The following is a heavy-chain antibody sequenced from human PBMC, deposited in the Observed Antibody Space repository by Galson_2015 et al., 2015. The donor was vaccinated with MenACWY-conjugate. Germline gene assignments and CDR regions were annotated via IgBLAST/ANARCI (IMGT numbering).Heavy chain of an antibody. CDR2: INEDGSDK. V-gene: IGHV3-7*03. D-gene: IGHD4-23*01. CDR1: GFRFSSHW. CDR3: ARGGN. Sequence: SLRLSCAASGFRFSSHWLSWVRQAPGKGPECVASINEDGSDKSYVDSVKGRFTISRDNAQNSLSLQMNSLSVEDTAVYYCARGGNWGHGTLVTVSS. J-gene: IGHJ4*01.